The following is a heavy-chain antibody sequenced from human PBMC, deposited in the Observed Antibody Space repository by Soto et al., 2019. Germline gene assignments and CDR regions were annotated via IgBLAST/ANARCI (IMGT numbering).Heavy chain of an antibody. CDR3: ASVPSIAAADY. CDR1: GYTFSSYE. Sequence: VQLVQSGAEVEKPGASVKVSCKASGYTFSSYEMNWVRQAPGKGLEWVSYISSSGSTIYYADSVKGRFTISRDNAKNSLYLQMNSLRAEDTAVYYCASVPSIAAADYWGQGTLVTVSS. V-gene: IGHV3-48*03. J-gene: IGHJ4*02. D-gene: IGHD6-13*01. CDR2: ISSSGSTI.